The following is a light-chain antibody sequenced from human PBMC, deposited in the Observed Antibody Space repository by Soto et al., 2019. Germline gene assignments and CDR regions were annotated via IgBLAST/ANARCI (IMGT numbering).Light chain of an antibody. J-gene: IGKJ1*01. CDR3: QHYNNWPWT. CDR2: GAS. Sequence: EIVMTQSPATLSVSPGERATLSCRASQSVSSNLAWYQQKPGQTPRLLIYGASTRATGIPARFSGSGSGTEFPLTLSRPQVEDFAVYYCQHYNNWPWTFGQGTKVEIK. CDR1: QSVSSN. V-gene: IGKV3-15*01.